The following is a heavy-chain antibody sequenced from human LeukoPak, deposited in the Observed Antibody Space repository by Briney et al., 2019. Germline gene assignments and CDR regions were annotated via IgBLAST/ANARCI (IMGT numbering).Heavy chain of an antibody. CDR1: GYTFTSYD. D-gene: IGHD6-19*01. J-gene: IGHJ6*02. V-gene: IGHV1-8*01. CDR3: ARGAYSSGWSLYYYYYGMDV. CDR2: MNPNSGNT. Sequence: ASVKVSCKASGYTFTSYDINWVRQATGQGLEWMGWMNPNSGNTGYAQKFQGRVTMTRNTSISTAYMELSSLRSEDTAVYYCARGAYSSGWSLYYYYYGMDVWGQGTTVTVSS.